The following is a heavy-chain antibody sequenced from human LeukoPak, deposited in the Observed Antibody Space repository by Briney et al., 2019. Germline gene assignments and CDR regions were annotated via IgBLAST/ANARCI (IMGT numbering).Heavy chain of an antibody. Sequence: PSETLSLTCTVSGGSISSSSYYWGWIRQPPGKGLEWIGSIYYSGSTYYNPSLKSRVTISVDTSKNQFSLKLSSVTAADTAVYYCARLRASGRAWFGELPTRNWFDPWGQGTLVTVSS. V-gene: IGHV4-39*01. J-gene: IGHJ5*02. CDR2: IYYSGST. CDR3: ARLRASGRAWFGELPTRNWFDP. D-gene: IGHD3-10*01. CDR1: GGSISSSSYY.